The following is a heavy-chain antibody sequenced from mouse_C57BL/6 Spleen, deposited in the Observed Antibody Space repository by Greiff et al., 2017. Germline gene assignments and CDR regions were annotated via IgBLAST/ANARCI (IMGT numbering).Heavy chain of an antibody. CDR3: ARDGGYYYGSSQFDY. CDR1: GFTFSSYA. J-gene: IGHJ2*01. V-gene: IGHV5-4*01. D-gene: IGHD1-1*01. CDR2: ISDGGSYT. Sequence: DVMLVESGGGLVKPGGSLKLSCAASGFTFSSYAMSWVRQTPEKRLEWVATISDGGSYTYYPDNVKGRFTISRDNAKNNLYLQMSHLKSEDTAMYYCARDGGYYYGSSQFDYWGQGTTLTVSS.